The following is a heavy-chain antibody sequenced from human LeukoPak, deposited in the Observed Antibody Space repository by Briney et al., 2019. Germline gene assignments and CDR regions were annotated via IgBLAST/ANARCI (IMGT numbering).Heavy chain of an antibody. CDR1: GFTFSNYA. CDR3: AKAQQLVRYYFDY. V-gene: IGHV3-23*01. J-gene: IGHJ4*02. CDR2: ISGSGGST. Sequence: GGSLRLSCAASGFTFSNYAMSWVRQAPGKGLEWVSAISGSGGSTFYADFVKGRFTISRDNSKNTLYLQMNSLRAEDTAVYYCAKAQQLVRYYFDYWGQGTLVTVSS. D-gene: IGHD6-13*01.